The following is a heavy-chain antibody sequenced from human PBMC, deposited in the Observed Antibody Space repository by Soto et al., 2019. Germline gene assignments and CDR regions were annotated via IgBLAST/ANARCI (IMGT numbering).Heavy chain of an antibody. CDR1: GDYIRSGGYY. D-gene: IGHD1-26*01. J-gene: IGHJ5*02. Sequence: QGQLQESGPRLVKPSQTLSLTCNVSGDYIRSGGYYWSWIRQRPGKDLEWIGYIYYTGSTYYNRSLRSRLSMSVDTSENQFSLKLTYVTAADTAIYYCARDRRAAHNTSGSLDPWGQGIMVTVSA. V-gene: IGHV4-31*03. CDR2: IYYTGST. CDR3: ARDRRAAHNTSGSLDP.